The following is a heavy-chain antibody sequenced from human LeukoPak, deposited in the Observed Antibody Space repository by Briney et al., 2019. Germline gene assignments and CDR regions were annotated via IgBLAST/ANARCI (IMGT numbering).Heavy chain of an antibody. J-gene: IGHJ4*02. V-gene: IGHV1-2*02. CDR2: ITPSGGT. CDR1: GYTFTSYA. D-gene: IGHD5-24*01. Sequence: ASVKVSCMGSGYTFTSYAKRWVRQAPGQGLEWMGWITPSGGTNYPQKFQGRVAITRDTSITTAYMDLSRLTSDDTAVYYCARDRYGDGFAHFYYWGQGALVTVSS. CDR3: ARDRYGDGFAHFYY.